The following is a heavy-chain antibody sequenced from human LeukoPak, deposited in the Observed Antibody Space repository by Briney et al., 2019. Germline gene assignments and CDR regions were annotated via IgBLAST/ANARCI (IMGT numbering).Heavy chain of an antibody. CDR2: INPNSGDT. Sequence: ASLKVSCKASGYTFTAHYLHWVRQAPGQGLEWMGWINPNSGDTNYAQKFQGWVTMTRDTSISTAYMELNRLKSDDTALYYCARVFGGGPAAAAFDYWGQGTVVTVSS. V-gene: IGHV1-2*04. J-gene: IGHJ4*02. CDR1: GYTFTAHY. D-gene: IGHD3-16*01. CDR3: ARVFGGGPAAAAFDY.